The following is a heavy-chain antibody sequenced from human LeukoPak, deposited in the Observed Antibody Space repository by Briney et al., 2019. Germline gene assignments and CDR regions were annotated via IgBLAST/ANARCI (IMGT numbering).Heavy chain of an antibody. V-gene: IGHV1-8*01. D-gene: IGHD3-16*01. CDR3: ARGYGGTLILNYFDY. Sequence: ASVKVSCKASGYTFTSYDINWVRQATGQGLEWMGWMNPNSGNTGYAQKFQGRVAMTRNTSISTAYMELSSLRSEDTAVYYCARGYGGTLILNYFDYWGQGTLVTVSS. J-gene: IGHJ4*02. CDR2: MNPNSGNT. CDR1: GYTFTSYD.